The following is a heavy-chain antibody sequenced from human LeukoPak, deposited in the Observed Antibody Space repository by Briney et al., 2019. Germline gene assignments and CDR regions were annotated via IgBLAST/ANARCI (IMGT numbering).Heavy chain of an antibody. CDR3: ARVSEYQLLYAYFDY. Sequence: PGGSLRLSCAASGLTFSSYAMHWVRQAPGKGLEWVAVISYDGSNKYYADSVKGRFTISRDNSKNTLYLQMNSLRAEDTAVYYCARVSEYQLLYAYFDYWGQGTLVTVSS. D-gene: IGHD2-2*02. CDR1: GLTFSSYA. J-gene: IGHJ4*02. CDR2: ISYDGSNK. V-gene: IGHV3-30*01.